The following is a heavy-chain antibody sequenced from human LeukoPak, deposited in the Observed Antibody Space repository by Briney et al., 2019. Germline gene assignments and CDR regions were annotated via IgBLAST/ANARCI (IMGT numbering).Heavy chain of an antibody. CDR2: IIPIFGTA. D-gene: IGHD4-17*01. Sequence: ASVKVSCKASGGTFSSYAINWVRQAPGQGLEWMGGIIPIFGTANYAQKFQGRVTITTDESTSTAYMELSSLRSEDTAVYYCARGELDYGDYYYYYMDVWGKGPRSPSP. J-gene: IGHJ6*03. CDR1: GGTFSSYA. V-gene: IGHV1-69*05. CDR3: ARGELDYGDYYYYYMDV.